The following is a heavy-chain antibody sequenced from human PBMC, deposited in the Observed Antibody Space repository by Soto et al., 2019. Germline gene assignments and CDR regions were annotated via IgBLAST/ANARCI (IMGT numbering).Heavy chain of an antibody. J-gene: IGHJ4*02. Sequence: GGSLRLSCAASGFTFSNYWMNWVRQAPGKGLEWVGNIKEDGSKQGYVDSVRGRFTISRDNAKNSLYLQINSLRAEDTAVYYCARGTRNPGLDNWGQGTLVTVSS. D-gene: IGHD1-7*01. V-gene: IGHV3-7*03. CDR2: IKEDGSKQ. CDR3: ARGTRNPGLDN. CDR1: GFTFSNYW.